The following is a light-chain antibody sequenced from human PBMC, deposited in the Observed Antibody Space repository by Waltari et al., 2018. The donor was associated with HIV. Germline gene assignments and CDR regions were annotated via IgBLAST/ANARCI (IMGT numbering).Light chain of an antibody. CDR2: SDI. Sequence: QSALTQPPSVSGAPGQRVTIPCTGNRSNIGAGYFVHWYQPLPGTAPKLLVYSDINRPSGVPDRFSGSKSGTSASLVITGLQAEDEADYYCQSYDSSLRASVFGGGTKLTVL. J-gene: IGLJ2*01. V-gene: IGLV1-40*01. CDR3: QSYDSSLRASV. CDR1: RSNIGAGYF.